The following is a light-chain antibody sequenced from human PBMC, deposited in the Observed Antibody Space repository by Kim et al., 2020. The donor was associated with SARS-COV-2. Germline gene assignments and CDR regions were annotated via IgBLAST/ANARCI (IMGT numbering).Light chain of an antibody. CDR3: QAWDSSTNVV. CDR1: KLGDKY. CDR2: QDS. Sequence: SYELTQPPSVSVSPGQTASITCSGDKLGDKYACWYQQKPGQSPVPVIYQDSKRPSGIPERFSGSNSGNTATLTISGTQAMDEADYYCQAWDSSTNVVFGG. J-gene: IGLJ2*01. V-gene: IGLV3-1*01.